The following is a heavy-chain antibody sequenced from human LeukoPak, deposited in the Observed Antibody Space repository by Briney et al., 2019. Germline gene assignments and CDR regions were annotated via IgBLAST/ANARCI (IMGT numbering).Heavy chain of an antibody. V-gene: IGHV3-23*01. CDR1: GGTFTKYA. Sequence: GGSLRLSCGASGGTFTKYAMSWVRQGPGKGLEWVSAISSSGGKTNYADTVKGRFTISRDNSRTTVYLQMNSLRVEDAALYYCAKGLEPATDVKQTFDFWGQGALVTVSS. CDR2: ISSSGGKT. J-gene: IGHJ4*02. D-gene: IGHD1-26*01. CDR3: AKGLEPATDVKQTFDF.